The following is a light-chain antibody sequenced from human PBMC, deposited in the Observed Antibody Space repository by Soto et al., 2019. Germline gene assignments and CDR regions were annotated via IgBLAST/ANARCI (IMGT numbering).Light chain of an antibody. CDR3: QQHYNRPPYT. CDR2: GAS. V-gene: IGKV3-15*01. Sequence: EIVMTQSRATLSVSPLERATLXWRASQSVTTKLAWYQQKPGKAPRLLIYGASTMATAIPPRFSGSGSGTEFTLTISSLQPEDFATYYCQQHYNRPPYTFGQGTKVDI. CDR1: QSVTTK. J-gene: IGKJ1*01.